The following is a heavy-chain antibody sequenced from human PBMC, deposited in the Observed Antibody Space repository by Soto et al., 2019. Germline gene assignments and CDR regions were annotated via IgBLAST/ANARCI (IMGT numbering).Heavy chain of an antibody. D-gene: IGHD4-17*01. J-gene: IGHJ4*02. Sequence: SETLSLTCTVSGGSISSGGYYWSWIXQHPGKGLEWIGYIYYSGSTYYNPSLKSRVTISVDTSKNQFSLKLSSVTAADTAVYYCARENYGGNPFDYWGQGTLVTVSS. V-gene: IGHV4-31*03. CDR1: GGSISSGGYY. CDR2: IYYSGST. CDR3: ARENYGGNPFDY.